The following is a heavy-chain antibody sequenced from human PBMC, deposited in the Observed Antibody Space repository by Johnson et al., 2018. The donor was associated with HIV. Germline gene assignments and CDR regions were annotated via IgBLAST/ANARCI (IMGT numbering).Heavy chain of an antibody. J-gene: IGHJ3*02. CDR3: AKDGFGWADAFDI. CDR2: IYSGGRT. V-gene: IGHV3-53*01. Sequence: VQLVESGGGLIQPGGSLRLSCAASGFTVSSNYMSWVRQAPGKGLEWVSVIYSGGRTYYADSVRGRFTISRDNSKNTVYLQMNSLRAEDTAVYYCAKDGFGWADAFDIWGHGTMVTVSS. D-gene: IGHD2-2*03. CDR1: GFTVSSNY.